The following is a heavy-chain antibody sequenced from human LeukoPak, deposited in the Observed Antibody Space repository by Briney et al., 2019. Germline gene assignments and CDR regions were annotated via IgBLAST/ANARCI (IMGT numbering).Heavy chain of an antibody. D-gene: IGHD2-15*01. V-gene: IGHV3-23*01. CDR2: ISGSGGTT. CDR3: AKNVERGAYCSGGSCYPYYYYYMDV. J-gene: IGHJ6*03. CDR1: GFTFSSYG. Sequence: GGSLRLSCAASGFTFSSYGMHWVRQAPGKGLEWVSAISGSGGTTYYADSVKGRFTISRDNSKNTLYLQMNSLRAEDTAVYYCAKNVERGAYCSGGSCYPYYYYYMDVWGKGTTVTISS.